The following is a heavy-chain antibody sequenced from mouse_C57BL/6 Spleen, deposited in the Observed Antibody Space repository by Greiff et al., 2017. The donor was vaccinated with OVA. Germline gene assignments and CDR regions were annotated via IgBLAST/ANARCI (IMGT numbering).Heavy chain of an antibody. CDR3: ARIEGTTYGSITHAMDY. CDR2: IWWDDDK. Sequence: QVTLKESGPGILQPSQTLSLTCSFSGFSLSTFGMGVGWIRQPSGKGLEWLAHIWWDDDKYYNPALKSRLTISKDTSKNQVFLKSAKVDTADTATYYCARIEGTTYGSITHAMDYWGQGTSVTVSS. CDR1: GFSLSTFGMG. V-gene: IGHV8-8*01. J-gene: IGHJ4*01. D-gene: IGHD1-1*01.